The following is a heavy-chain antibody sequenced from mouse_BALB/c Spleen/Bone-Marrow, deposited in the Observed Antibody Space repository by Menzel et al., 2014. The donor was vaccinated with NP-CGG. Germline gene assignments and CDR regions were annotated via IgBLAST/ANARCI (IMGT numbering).Heavy chain of an antibody. CDR2: INPSTGYA. V-gene: IGHV1-7*01. Sequence: QVQLKQSGPELAKPGASVKMSCKASGYTFXDTWIHWIKQRPGQGLEWIGYINPSTGYAEYNQNLKDKATLTVDKSSSTAYMQLSSLTSEDSAVYYCARDYWGQGTTLTVSS. CDR3: ARDY. CDR1: GYTFXDTW. J-gene: IGHJ2*01.